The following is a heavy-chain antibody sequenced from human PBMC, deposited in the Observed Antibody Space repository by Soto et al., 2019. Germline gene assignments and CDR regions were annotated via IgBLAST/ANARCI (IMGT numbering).Heavy chain of an antibody. V-gene: IGHV4-39*01. Sequence: QLHLQESGPGLVSPSETLSLNCTVSGGSMRRSSYYWGWIRQTPGTGLEWIASISYSGMTYYRHSLNGRVEISLDSSKNQFSRRLHSVTSADTAFYYCATYYYLLDTSGYHDLWGEGLQVTVSS. CDR1: GGSMRRSSYY. CDR2: ISYSGMT. CDR3: ATYYYLLDTSGYHDL. J-gene: IGHJ5*02. D-gene: IGHD3-10*02.